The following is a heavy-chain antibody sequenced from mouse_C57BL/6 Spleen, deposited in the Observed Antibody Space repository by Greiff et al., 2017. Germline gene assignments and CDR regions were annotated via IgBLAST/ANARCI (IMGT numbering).Heavy chain of an antibody. CDR3: ARSGITTVVATYWYVDG. J-gene: IGHJ1*03. D-gene: IGHD1-1*01. Sequence: VQLQQSGAELVLPGASVKLSCTASGYTFTSYWMHWVQQRPGQGLEWIGEIDPSDSYTNYNQKFKGKSTFTVDKSSSTAYMQLSSLTSEDAAVYYCARSGITTVVATYWYVDGWGTGTTVTVSS. CDR1: GYTFTSYW. V-gene: IGHV1-69*01. CDR2: IDPSDSYT.